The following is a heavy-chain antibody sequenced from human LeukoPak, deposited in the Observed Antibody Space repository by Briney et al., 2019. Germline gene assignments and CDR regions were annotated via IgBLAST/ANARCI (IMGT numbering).Heavy chain of an antibody. J-gene: IGHJ4*02. Sequence: SVKVSCKASGGTFSSYAISWVRQAPGQGLEWMGRIIPMLGIANYAQKFQGRVTITADKSTSTAYMELSSLRSEDTAVYYCARDGTGYSYGYFDYWGQGTLVTVSS. CDR1: GGTFSSYA. V-gene: IGHV1-69*04. CDR3: ARDGTGYSYGYFDY. D-gene: IGHD5-18*01. CDR2: IIPMLGIA.